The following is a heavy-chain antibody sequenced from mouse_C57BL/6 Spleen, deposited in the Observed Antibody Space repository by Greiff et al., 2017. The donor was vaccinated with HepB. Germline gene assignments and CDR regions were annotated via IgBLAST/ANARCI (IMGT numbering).Heavy chain of an antibody. CDR3: ARHEDRATVVATDWYFDV. CDR1: GYTFTEYT. D-gene: IGHD1-1*01. J-gene: IGHJ1*03. CDR2: FYPGSGSI. Sequence: VQLQESGAELVKPGASVKLSCKASGYTFTEYTIHWVKQRSGQGLEWIGWFYPGSGSIKYNEKFKDKATLTADKSSSTVYMELSRLTSEDSAVYFCARHEDRATVVATDWYFDVWGTGTTVTVSS. V-gene: IGHV1-62-2*01.